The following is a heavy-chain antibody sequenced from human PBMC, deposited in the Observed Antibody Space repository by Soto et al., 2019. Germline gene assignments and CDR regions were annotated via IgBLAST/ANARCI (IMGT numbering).Heavy chain of an antibody. CDR1: GGSISSYS. D-gene: IGHD3-10*01. V-gene: IGHV4-59*01. Sequence: SETLSLTCTVSGGSISSYSWSWIRQPPGKGLEWIGYIDYSGSINYNPSLKSRVTMSLDTSKNPFSLKLSSVTAADTAVYYCARLRTVRGVIIELWYYLDYWGQGTLVTVS. CDR2: IDYSGSI. J-gene: IGHJ4*02. CDR3: ARLRTVRGVIIELWYYLDY.